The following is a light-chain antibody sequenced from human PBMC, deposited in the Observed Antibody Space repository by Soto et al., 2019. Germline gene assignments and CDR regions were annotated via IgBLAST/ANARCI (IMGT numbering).Light chain of an antibody. Sequence: EIVLTQSPGTLSLSPGERATLSCRASQSVDSSTIAWYQQKPGQAPRLLISGASNRATGIPDRFSGSGSGTDFTLTISRLEPEDFAVYYCQHFDDSLTFGGGTKVEIK. CDR3: QHFDDSLT. J-gene: IGKJ4*01. CDR2: GAS. V-gene: IGKV3-20*01. CDR1: QSVDSST.